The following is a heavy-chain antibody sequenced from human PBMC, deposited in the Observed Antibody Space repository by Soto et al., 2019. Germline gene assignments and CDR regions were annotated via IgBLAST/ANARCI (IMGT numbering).Heavy chain of an antibody. CDR1: GFTFSNAW. CDR3: TTASPIQSITIFGVVISHYYYYGMDV. J-gene: IGHJ6*02. Sequence: GGSLRLSCAASGFTFSNAWMNWVRQAPGKGLEWVGRIKSKTDGGTTDYAAPVKGRFTISRDDSKNTRYLQMNSLKTEDTAVYYCTTASPIQSITIFGVVISHYYYYGMDVWGQGTTVTVSS. CDR2: IKSKTDGGTT. V-gene: IGHV3-15*07. D-gene: IGHD3-3*01.